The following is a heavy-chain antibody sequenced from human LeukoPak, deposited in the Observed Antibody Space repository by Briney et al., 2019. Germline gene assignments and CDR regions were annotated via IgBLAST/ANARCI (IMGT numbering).Heavy chain of an antibody. V-gene: IGHV4-61*05. CDR2: IYYSGST. J-gene: IGHJ2*01. CDR3: AGPGVGARRGYWYFDL. CDR1: GGSISSSSYY. D-gene: IGHD1-26*01. Sequence: SETLSLTCTVSGGSISSSSYYWSWIRQPPGKGLEWIGYIYYSGSTNYNPSLKSRVTISVDTSKNQFSLKLSSVTAADTAVYYCAGPGVGARRGYWYFDLWGRGTLVTVSS.